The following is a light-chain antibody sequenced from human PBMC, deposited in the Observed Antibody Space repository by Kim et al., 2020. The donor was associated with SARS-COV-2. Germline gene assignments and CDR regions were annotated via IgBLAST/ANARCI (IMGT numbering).Light chain of an antibody. J-gene: IGKJ4*01. V-gene: IGKV1-27*01. CDR1: QGIANY. CDR2: GTS. Sequence: DIQMTQSPSSLSASVGDRVTITCRASQGIANYLAWHQHKPGKVPKVLIYGTSPLQSGVPSRFSASGSGTDFTLTISSLQPEDAATYYCQKYDSVPLTFGGGTKVDIK. CDR3: QKYDSVPLT.